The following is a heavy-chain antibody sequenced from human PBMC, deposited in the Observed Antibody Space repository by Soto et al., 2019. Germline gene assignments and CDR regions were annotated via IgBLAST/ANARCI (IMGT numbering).Heavy chain of an antibody. V-gene: IGHV3-43*01. J-gene: IGHJ4*02. CDR1: GFTFDDYT. Sequence: GGSLRLSCAASGFTFDDYTMHCVRQAPGKGLEWVSLISWDGGSTYYADSVKGRFTISRDNSKNSLYLQMNSLRTEDTALYYCAKAETVRFLEWLSWDYWGQGTLVTVSS. CDR3: AKAETVRFLEWLSWDY. CDR2: ISWDGGST. D-gene: IGHD3-3*01.